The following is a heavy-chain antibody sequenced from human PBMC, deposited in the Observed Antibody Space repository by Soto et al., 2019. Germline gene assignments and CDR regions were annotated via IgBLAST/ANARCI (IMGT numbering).Heavy chain of an antibody. J-gene: IGHJ4*02. V-gene: IGHV4-59*08. CDR2: IYYSGSTNSGST. CDR3: ARLVDTAMVGYYFDY. D-gene: IGHD5-18*01. Sequence: PSETLSLTCTVSGGSINSFYWSWIRQPPGKGLEWIGSIYYSGSTNSGSTNYNPSLKSRVTISVDTSKNQFSLKLSSVTAADTAVYYCARLVDTAMVGYYFDYWGQGTLVTVSS. CDR1: GGSINSFY.